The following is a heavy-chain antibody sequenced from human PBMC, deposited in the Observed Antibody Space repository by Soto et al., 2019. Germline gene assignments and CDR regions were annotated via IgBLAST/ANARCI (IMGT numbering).Heavy chain of an antibody. Sequence: EVQLVESGGGLVKPGGSLRLSCAASEFTFSSYSMNWVRQAPGKGLEWVSSISSSSSYIYYGDSVKGRFTISRDNAKNSLYLQMNSLRAEDTAVYYCARGLPDGSGQYCDYWGQGTLVTVSS. V-gene: IGHV3-21*01. J-gene: IGHJ4*02. CDR3: ARGLPDGSGQYCDY. D-gene: IGHD3-10*01. CDR1: EFTFSSYS. CDR2: ISSSSSYI.